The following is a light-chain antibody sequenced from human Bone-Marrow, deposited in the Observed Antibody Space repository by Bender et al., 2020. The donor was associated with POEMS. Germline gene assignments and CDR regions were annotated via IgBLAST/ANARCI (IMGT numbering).Light chain of an antibody. Sequence: QSVLTQPPSASGTPGQRVTISCSGSNSNIGTNAVNWYQQFPGPAPKLLIYSDNQRPSGVPDRFYAFTSGTSASLAIRVLQSGDCADYYCATWGALLGGGVFGGGSKLTFL. J-gene: IGLJ3*02. CDR1: NSNIGTNA. CDR2: SDN. V-gene: IGLV1-44*01. CDR3: ATWGALLGGGV.